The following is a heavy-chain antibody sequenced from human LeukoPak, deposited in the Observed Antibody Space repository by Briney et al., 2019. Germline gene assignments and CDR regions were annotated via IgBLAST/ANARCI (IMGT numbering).Heavy chain of an antibody. J-gene: IGHJ4*02. Sequence: SVKVSCKASGGTFSSYAISWVRQAPGQGLEWMGGIIPIFGTANYAQKFQGRVTITADESTSTAYMELSSLRSEDTAVYYCASRRGNSGSSHFDYWGQETLVTVSS. CDR1: GGTFSSYA. D-gene: IGHD3-10*01. V-gene: IGHV1-69*13. CDR3: ASRRGNSGSSHFDY. CDR2: IIPIFGTA.